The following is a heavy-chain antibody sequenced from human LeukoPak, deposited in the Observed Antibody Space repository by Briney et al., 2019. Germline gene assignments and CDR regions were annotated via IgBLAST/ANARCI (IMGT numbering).Heavy chain of an antibody. CDR2: IYYSGST. CDR1: GGSISSSSYY. V-gene: IGHV4-39*07. J-gene: IGHJ5*02. CDR3: ARSTPYDFWSGYFGWAVASWFDP. Sequence: SETLSLTCTVSGGSISSSSYYWGWIRQPPGKGLEWIGSIYYSGSTYYNPSLKSRVTISVDTSKNQFSLKLSSVTAADTAVYYCARSTPYDFWSGYFGWAVASWFDPWGQGTLVTVSS. D-gene: IGHD3-3*01.